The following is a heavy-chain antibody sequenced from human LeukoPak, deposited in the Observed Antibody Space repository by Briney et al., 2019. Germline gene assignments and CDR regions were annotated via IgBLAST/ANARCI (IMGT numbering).Heavy chain of an antibody. J-gene: IGHJ5*02. V-gene: IGHV3-9*03. D-gene: IGHD2-2*01. CDR3: AKEGRATGRYCSSTSCLDNWFDP. CDR2: ISWNSGSI. CDR1: GFTFDDYA. Sequence: GGSLRLSCAASGFTFDDYAMHWVRQAPGKGLEWVSGISWNSGSIGYADSVKGRFTISRDNAKNSLYLQMNSLRAEDMALYYCAKEGRATGRYCSSTSCLDNWFDPWGQGTLVTVSS.